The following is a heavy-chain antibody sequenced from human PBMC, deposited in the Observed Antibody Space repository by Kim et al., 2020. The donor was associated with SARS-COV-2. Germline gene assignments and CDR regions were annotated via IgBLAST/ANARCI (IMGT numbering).Heavy chain of an antibody. J-gene: IGHJ6*03. CDR2: FDPEDGET. CDR3: AIGPVGATSYYYYMDV. D-gene: IGHD1-26*01. Sequence: ASVKVSCKVSGYTLTELSMHWVRQAPGKGLEWMGGFDPEDGETIYAQKFQGRVTMTEDTSTDTAHMELSSLRSEDTAVYYCAIGPVGATSYYYYMDVWGKGTTVTVSS. V-gene: IGHV1-24*01. CDR1: GYTLTELS.